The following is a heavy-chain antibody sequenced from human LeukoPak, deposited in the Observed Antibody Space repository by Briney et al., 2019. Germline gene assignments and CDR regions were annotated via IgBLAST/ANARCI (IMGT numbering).Heavy chain of an antibody. Sequence: SETLSLTCTVSGGSISSYYWSWIRQPPGKGLEWIGYIYYSGSTNYNPSLKSRVTISVDTSKNQFSLKLSSVTAADTAVYYCARDRREQWLPGRFGPWGQGTLVTVSS. CDR1: GGSISSYY. V-gene: IGHV4-59*01. CDR2: IYYSGST. J-gene: IGHJ5*02. CDR3: ARDRREQWLPGRFGP. D-gene: IGHD6-19*01.